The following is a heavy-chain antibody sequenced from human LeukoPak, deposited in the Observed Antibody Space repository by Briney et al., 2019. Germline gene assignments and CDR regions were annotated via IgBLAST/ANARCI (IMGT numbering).Heavy chain of an antibody. CDR3: ASGVCSSTSCYDVHVDY. CDR1: GGTFSSYA. CDR2: IIPIFGTA. D-gene: IGHD2-2*01. V-gene: IGHV1-69*13. J-gene: IGHJ4*02. Sequence: SVKVSCKASGGTFSSYAISWVRQAPGQGLEWMGGIIPIFGTANYAQKFQGRVTITADESTSTAYMELSSLRSEDTAVYCCASGVCSSTSCYDVHVDYWGQGTLVTVSS.